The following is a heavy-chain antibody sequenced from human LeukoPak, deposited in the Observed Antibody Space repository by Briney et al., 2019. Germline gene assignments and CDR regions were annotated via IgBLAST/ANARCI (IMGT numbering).Heavy chain of an antibody. CDR3: ARGNYLDY. V-gene: IGHV3-11*01. J-gene: IGHJ4*02. CDR1: GCTFSDYY. CDR2: ISRGGNTI. Sequence: GGSLILSCAAPGCTFSDYYMTWIRQAPGKGLEWVSYISRGGNTIKYADSVKGRFTISRDNAKNSLYLQMNSLRAEDTAVYYCARGNYLDYSGQGTLVTVSS.